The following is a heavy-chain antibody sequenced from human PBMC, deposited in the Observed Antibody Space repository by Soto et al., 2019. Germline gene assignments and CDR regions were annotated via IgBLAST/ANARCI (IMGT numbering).Heavy chain of an antibody. J-gene: IGHJ5*02. D-gene: IGHD6-19*01. CDR2: FYSSGSI. Sequence: TPDLTCLVSGDTMTACGCYWSWKRHHPGKGLEWIGSFYSSGSIIYNPSLRSRVSISGDTSSNQFSMSLTSVTAADTARYYCARMYSSGSGWFHPWGQGTLVTVSS. CDR3: ARMYSSGSGWFHP. V-gene: IGHV4-31*03. CDR1: GDTMTACGCY.